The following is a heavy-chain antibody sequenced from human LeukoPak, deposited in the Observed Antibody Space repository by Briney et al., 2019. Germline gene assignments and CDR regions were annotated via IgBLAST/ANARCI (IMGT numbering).Heavy chain of an antibody. V-gene: IGHV1-3*01. D-gene: IGHD2-15*01. CDR2: INAGSGNT. CDR3: ARDSGEYYFDN. J-gene: IGHJ4*02. Sequence: ASVKVSCKASGYTFTSYAMHWARQAPGQRLEWMGWINAGSGNTKYSQNFQGRVTISRDTSASTAYMELSSLTSEDTAVYYCARDSGEYYFDNWGQGTLVTVSS. CDR1: GYTFTSYA.